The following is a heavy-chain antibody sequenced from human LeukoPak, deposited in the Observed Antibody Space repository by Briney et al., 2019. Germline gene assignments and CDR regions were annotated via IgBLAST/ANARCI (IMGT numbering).Heavy chain of an antibody. CDR3: AREVAARPFYFYYYMDV. Sequence: SQTLSLTCTVSGVSIDGGDYYWSWIRQPPGKGLEWIGEINHTGSTNYNPSLKSRVTISTDASKSQFFLKLTSVTAADTAVYYCAREVAARPFYFYYYMDVWGKGTTVTVSS. CDR1: GVSIDGGDYY. J-gene: IGHJ6*03. CDR2: INHTGST. D-gene: IGHD6-6*01. V-gene: IGHV4-34*01.